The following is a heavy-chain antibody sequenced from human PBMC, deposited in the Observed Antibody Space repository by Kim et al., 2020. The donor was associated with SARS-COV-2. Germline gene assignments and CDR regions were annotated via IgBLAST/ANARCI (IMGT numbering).Heavy chain of an antibody. Sequence: GGSLRLSCAASGFTFSNFAMHWVRLAPGKGLEWVALVSFDETKKYYVDAVQGRFTVSRDNSKNTLYLQMNGLRTDDTALYYCAKDLGLPDCATGGFDYWGQGTPVTVSS. J-gene: IGHJ4*02. CDR2: VSFDETKK. CDR1: GFTFSNFA. CDR3: AKDLGLPDCATGGFDY. V-gene: IGHV3-30*18. D-gene: IGHD2-21*02.